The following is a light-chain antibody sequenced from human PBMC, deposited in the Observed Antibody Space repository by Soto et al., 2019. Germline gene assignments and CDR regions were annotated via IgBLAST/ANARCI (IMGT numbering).Light chain of an antibody. CDR1: QSLSRN. Sequence: EILMTQSPATLSVSPGGRATLSCRGSQSLSRNLAWYQQKPGQAPRLLIYGASTRASGIPARFSGSGSGTEFTLTISSLQSEDFALYYCQHYNDWPPAFTFGPGTKVDL. J-gene: IGKJ3*01. CDR3: QHYNDWPPAFT. V-gene: IGKV3-15*01. CDR2: GAS.